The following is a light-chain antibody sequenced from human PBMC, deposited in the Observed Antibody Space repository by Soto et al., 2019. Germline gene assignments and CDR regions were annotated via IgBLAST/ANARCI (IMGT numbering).Light chain of an antibody. CDR2: DNN. CDR1: SSNIGTNWP. CDR3: QSYDNSLSAWV. V-gene: IGLV1-40*01. J-gene: IGLJ3*02. Sequence: QSVLTQPPSVSGAPGQRVTISCTGSSSNIGTNWPVHWYQQFPGIAPKLLIYDNNNRPSGVPDRFSGSKSGTSASLAITGLQAEDEADYYCQSYDNSLSAWVFGGVTKLTVL.